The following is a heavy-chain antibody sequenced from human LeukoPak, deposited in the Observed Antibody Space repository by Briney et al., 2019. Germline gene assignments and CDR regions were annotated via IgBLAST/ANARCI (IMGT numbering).Heavy chain of an antibody. CDR1: GFTFNDYG. D-gene: IGHD3-22*01. J-gene: IGHJ4*02. CDR2: INWNGGTT. CDR3: ARDKHYYDSSNYV. V-gene: IGHV3-20*04. Sequence: GGSLTLSCVASGFTFNDYGMSWVRHGPGKGLEWVSGINWNGGTTGYADSVKGRFTISRDNAKNSLYLQMNSLRAEDTALYYCARDKHYYDSSNYVWGQGTLVTVSS.